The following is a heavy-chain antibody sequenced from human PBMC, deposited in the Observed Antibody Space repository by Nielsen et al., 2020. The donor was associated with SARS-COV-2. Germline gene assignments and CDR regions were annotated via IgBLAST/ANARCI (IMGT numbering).Heavy chain of an antibody. Sequence: SETLSLTCAAYGGYFSGYYWSWIRQPPGKGLEWIGEINHSGCTNYNPSLKSRVTISVDTSKNQFSLKLSSVTAADTAVYYCARVRKNYYYYYMDVWGKGTTVTVSS. CDR3: ARVRKNYYYYYMDV. J-gene: IGHJ6*03. V-gene: IGHV4-34*01. CDR1: GGYFSGYY. CDR2: INHSGCT.